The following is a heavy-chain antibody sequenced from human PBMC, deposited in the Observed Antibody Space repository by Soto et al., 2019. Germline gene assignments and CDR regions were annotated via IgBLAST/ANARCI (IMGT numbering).Heavy chain of an antibody. CDR3: ARVSYSSSWYYYGMDV. CDR2: ISAYNGNT. V-gene: IGHV1-18*01. CDR1: GYTFTSYG. J-gene: IGHJ6*02. D-gene: IGHD6-13*01. Sequence: GASVKVSCKSSGYTFTSYGISWVRQAPGQGLEWMGWISAYNGNTNYAQKLQGRVTMTTDTSTSTAYMELRSLRSDDTAVYYCARVSYSSSWYYYGMDVWGQGTTVTVSS.